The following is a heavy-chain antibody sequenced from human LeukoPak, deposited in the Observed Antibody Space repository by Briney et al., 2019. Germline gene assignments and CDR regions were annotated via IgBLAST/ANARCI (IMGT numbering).Heavy chain of an antibody. CDR3: ARASDPWLQLT. CDR2: IKQDGSEK. CDR1: GFTFNSYA. J-gene: IGHJ5*02. V-gene: IGHV3-7*05. D-gene: IGHD5-24*01. Sequence: SGGSLRLSCAASGFTFNSYAMNWVRQAPGKGLEWVGNIKQDGSEKRYADSVRGRFTISRDNAQTSLYLQMNSLRAEDTAVYYCARASDPWLQLTWGQGTLVTVSS.